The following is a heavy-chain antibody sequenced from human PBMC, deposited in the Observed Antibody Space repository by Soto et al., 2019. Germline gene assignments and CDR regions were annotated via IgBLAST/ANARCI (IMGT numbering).Heavy chain of an antibody. CDR1: GFTFSSYA. V-gene: IGHV3-23*01. Sequence: GGSLRLSCAASGFTFSSYAMSWVRQAPGKGLEWVSAISGSGGSTYYADSVKGRFTISRDNSKNTLYLQMNSLRAEDTAVYYCAKPTRSSGYYSGDFDYWGQGTLVTVSS. J-gene: IGHJ4*02. CDR3: AKPTRSSGYYSGDFDY. D-gene: IGHD3-22*01. CDR2: ISGSGGST.